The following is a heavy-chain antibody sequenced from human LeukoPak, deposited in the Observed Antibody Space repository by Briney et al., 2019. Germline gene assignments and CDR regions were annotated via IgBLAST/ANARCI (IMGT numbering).Heavy chain of an antibody. CDR3: ATIRAYGSGSYYMFGWFDP. Sequence: ASVKVSCKVSGYTLTELSMHWVRQAPGKGLEWMGGFDPEDGETIYAQKFQGRVTMTEDTSTDTAYMELSSLRSEDTAVYYCATIRAYGSGSYYMFGWFDPWGQGTLVTVSS. CDR2: FDPEDGET. D-gene: IGHD3-10*01. J-gene: IGHJ5*02. V-gene: IGHV1-24*01. CDR1: GYTLTELS.